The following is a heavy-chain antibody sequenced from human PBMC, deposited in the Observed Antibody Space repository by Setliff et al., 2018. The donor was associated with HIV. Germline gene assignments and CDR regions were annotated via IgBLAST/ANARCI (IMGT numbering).Heavy chain of an antibody. CDR1: DYTFTTYW. Sequence: RGESLKISCKAVDYTFTTYWIGWVRQMPGEGLEWMGILYPEDSNIKYNPSFQNQVTISADKSISTAYLQVHNLKASDTATYYCARRDGRSMNAFEIWGPGTMVTVSS. D-gene: IGHD6-13*01. V-gene: IGHV5-51*01. J-gene: IGHJ3*02. CDR3: ARRDGRSMNAFEI. CDR2: LYPEDSNI.